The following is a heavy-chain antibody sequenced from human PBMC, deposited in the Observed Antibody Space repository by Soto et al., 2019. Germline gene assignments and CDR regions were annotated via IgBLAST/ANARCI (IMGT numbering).Heavy chain of an antibody. D-gene: IGHD3-3*01. V-gene: IGHV3-23*01. CDR2: ISGSDGKT. Sequence: DVQLWESGGGLVQPGGSLSLSCAASGFSFGSYALSWVRQAPGKGLEWVSTISGSDGKTFYADSVKGRFSISRDTSQSTLYLQMNSLSADDPAMYYCARWSYLDYWGQGTRVTVSS. CDR1: GFSFGSYA. J-gene: IGHJ4*02. CDR3: ARWSYLDY.